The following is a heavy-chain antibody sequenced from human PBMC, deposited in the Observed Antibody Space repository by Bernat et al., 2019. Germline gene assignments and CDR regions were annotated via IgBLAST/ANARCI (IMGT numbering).Heavy chain of an antibody. D-gene: IGHD2-2*01. CDR1: GFTFSSYA. V-gene: IGHV3-23*01. Sequence: EVQLLESGGGLVQPGGSLRLSCAASGFTFSSYAMSWVRQAPGKGLEWVSAISGSGGSTYYDDSVQGRFTISIDNSKNTLYLQMNSLRAEDTAVYYCAKLYFSSTSCEYSYYYYYYGMDVWGQGTTVTVSS. CDR3: AKLYFSSTSCEYSYYYYYYGMDV. CDR2: ISGSGGST. J-gene: IGHJ6*02.